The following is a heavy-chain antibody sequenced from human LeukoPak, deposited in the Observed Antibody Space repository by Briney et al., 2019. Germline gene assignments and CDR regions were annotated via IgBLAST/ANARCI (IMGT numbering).Heavy chain of an antibody. J-gene: IGHJ4*02. Sequence: PGGSLRLSCAASGFTFSSYEMNWVRQAPGKGLEWVSSISSSSSYIYYADSVKGRFTISRDNAKNSLYLQMNSLRAEDTAVYYCARDTITMAGDFDYWGQGTLVTVSS. CDR3: ARDTITMAGDFDY. CDR2: ISSSSSYI. V-gene: IGHV3-21*01. D-gene: IGHD3-10*02. CDR1: GFTFSSYE.